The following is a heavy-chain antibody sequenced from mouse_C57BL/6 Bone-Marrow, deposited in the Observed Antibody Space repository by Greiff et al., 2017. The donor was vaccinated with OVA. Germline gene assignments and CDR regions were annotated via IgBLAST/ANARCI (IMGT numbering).Heavy chain of an antibody. CDR1: GFTFSSYA. CDR2: ISDGGSYT. Sequence: EVKLVESGGGLVKPGGSLKLSCAASGFTFSSYAMSWVRQTPEKRLEWVATISDGGSYTYYPDNVKGRFTISRDNAKNNLYLQMSHLKSEDTTMYYCARVYYSNYDDMDYWGQGTSVTVSS. J-gene: IGHJ4*01. D-gene: IGHD2-5*01. V-gene: IGHV5-4*03. CDR3: ARVYYSNYDDMDY.